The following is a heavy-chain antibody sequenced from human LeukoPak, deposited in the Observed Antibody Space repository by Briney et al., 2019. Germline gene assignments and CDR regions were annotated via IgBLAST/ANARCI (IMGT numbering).Heavy chain of an antibody. CDR2: INHSGST. Sequence: PSETLSLTCAVYGGSFSGYYWSWIRQTPGKGLEWIGEINHSGSTNCNPSLRSRVTISVDTSKNQFSLKLSSVTAADTAVYYCARGTNTTGSLIHIVETTRLFDYWGQGTLVTVSS. D-gene: IGHD1-26*01. CDR1: GGSFSGYY. CDR3: ARGTNTTGSLIHIVETTRLFDY. J-gene: IGHJ4*02. V-gene: IGHV4-34*01.